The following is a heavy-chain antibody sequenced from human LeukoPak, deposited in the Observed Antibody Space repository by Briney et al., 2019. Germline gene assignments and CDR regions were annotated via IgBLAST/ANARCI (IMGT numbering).Heavy chain of an antibody. CDR1: GYTFAIYG. J-gene: IGHJ5*02. D-gene: IGHD2-21*02. CDR2: ISPYDGDT. Sequence: GASVTVSCKASGYTFAIYGISWVRQAPGQGLEWMAWISPYDGDTNNAQNFEGRVTMTTETSTSTAYMELRSLRSDDTAIYYCARDYCTRGGDCHKEDLFDPWGQGTLVTVSS. CDR3: ARDYCTRGGDCHKEDLFDP. V-gene: IGHV1-18*01.